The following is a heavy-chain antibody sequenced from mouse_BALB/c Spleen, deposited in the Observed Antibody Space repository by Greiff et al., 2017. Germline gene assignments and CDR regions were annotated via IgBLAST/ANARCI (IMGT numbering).Heavy chain of an antibody. Sequence: LVKTGASVKISCKASGYSFTGYYMHWVKQSHGKSLEWIGYISCYNGATSYNQKFKGKATFTVDTSSSTAYMQFNSLTSEDSAVYYCARMDDYDFTWFAYWGQGTLVTVSA. CDR3: ARMDDYDFTWFAY. D-gene: IGHD2-4*01. CDR2: ISCYNGAT. V-gene: IGHV1S34*01. J-gene: IGHJ3*01. CDR1: GYSFTGYY.